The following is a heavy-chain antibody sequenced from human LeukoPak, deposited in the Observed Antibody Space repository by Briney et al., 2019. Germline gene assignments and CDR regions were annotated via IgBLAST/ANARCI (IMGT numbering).Heavy chain of an antibody. V-gene: IGHV4-59*01. Sequence: SEALCLTCTHSVGSTSRSYWSSIRQPPGRGLEGVGYIYYSGGIKYNPSLKSRVTISVDTAKYQFSLKLRSVTAADTAVYYCARDLFTDDAFDIWGQGTMVTVSS. CDR2: IYYSGGI. J-gene: IGHJ3*02. CDR1: VGSTSRSY. CDR3: ARDLFTDDAFDI.